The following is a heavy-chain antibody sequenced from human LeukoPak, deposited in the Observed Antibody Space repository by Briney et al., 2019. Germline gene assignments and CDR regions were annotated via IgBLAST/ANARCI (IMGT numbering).Heavy chain of an antibody. J-gene: IGHJ4*02. Sequence: SVKVSCKASGGTFSSYAISWVRQAPAQGLEWMGRIIPILGITNYAQKFQGRVTITADKSTSTAYMELNSLSSDHRALYYCASDPSGGYVPYFDYWGQGTLVTVSS. CDR2: IIPILGIT. D-gene: IGHD3-16*01. CDR1: GGTFSSYA. V-gene: IGHV1-69*04. CDR3: ASDPSGGYVPYFDY.